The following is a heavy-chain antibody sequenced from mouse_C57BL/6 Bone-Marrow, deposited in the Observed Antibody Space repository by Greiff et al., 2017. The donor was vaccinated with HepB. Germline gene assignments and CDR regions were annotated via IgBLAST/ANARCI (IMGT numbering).Heavy chain of an antibody. CDR2: IWWVDDK. Sequence: QVTLKESGPGILQPSQTLSLTCSFSGFSLSTFGMGVGWIRQPSGKGLEWLAHIWWVDDKYYNPALKSRLTISKDTSKNQVFLKIANVDTADTATYYCARRQLRLGAWFAYWGQGTLVTVSA. CDR3: ARRQLRLGAWFAY. CDR1: GFSLSTFGMG. D-gene: IGHD3-2*02. J-gene: IGHJ3*01. V-gene: IGHV8-8*01.